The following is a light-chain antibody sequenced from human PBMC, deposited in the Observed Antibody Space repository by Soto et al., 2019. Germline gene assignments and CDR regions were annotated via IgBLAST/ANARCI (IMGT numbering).Light chain of an antibody. Sequence: DIQMTQSPSTLSASVGDRVTITCRASQSVSNWLAWYQQKPGKAPELLIYDASSLERGVPSRFSGRGSVTEFTLTISGLQPDDFATDYCQQYNSYSWTVGHGTKVESK. J-gene: IGKJ1*01. V-gene: IGKV1-5*01. CDR1: QSVSNW. CDR2: DAS. CDR3: QQYNSYSWT.